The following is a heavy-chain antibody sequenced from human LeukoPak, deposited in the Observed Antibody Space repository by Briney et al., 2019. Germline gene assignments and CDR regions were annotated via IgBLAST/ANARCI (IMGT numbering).Heavy chain of an antibody. D-gene: IGHD4-17*01. J-gene: IGHJ3*02. CDR1: GGSISSYY. CDR3: ARRDFDYGDYRDAFDI. CDR2: ISYSGNT. Sequence: SETLSLTCTVSGGSISSYYWSWIRQPPGKGLEWIGYISYSGNTNYNPSLKSRVTISLDTSKNQLSLKLSSVTAADTAVYYCARRDFDYGDYRDAFDIWGQGTMVTVSS. V-gene: IGHV4-59*08.